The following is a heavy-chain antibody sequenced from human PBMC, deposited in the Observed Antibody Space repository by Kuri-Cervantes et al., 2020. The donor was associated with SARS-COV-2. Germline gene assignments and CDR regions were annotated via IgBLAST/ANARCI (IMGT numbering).Heavy chain of an antibody. D-gene: IGHD5-18*01. V-gene: IGHV3-7*05. CDR1: GFTFSSYW. Sequence: GESLKISCAASGFTFSSYWMSWVRQAPGKGLEWVANIKQDGSEKYYVDSVKGRFTISRDNAKNSLYLQMNSLRAGDTAVYYCATGVRGYSYGPDYWGQGTLVTVSS. J-gene: IGHJ4*02. CDR2: IKQDGSEK. CDR3: ATGVRGYSYGPDY.